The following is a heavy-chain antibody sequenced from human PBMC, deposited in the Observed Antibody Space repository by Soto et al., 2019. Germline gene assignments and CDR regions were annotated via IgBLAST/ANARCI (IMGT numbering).Heavy chain of an antibody. J-gene: IGHJ4*02. CDR3: ASYPNNCSSTSCQDY. CDR1: GGSFSGYY. D-gene: IGHD2-2*01. Sequence: SETLSLTCAVYGGSFSGYYWSWIRQPPGKGLEWIGEINHSGSTNYNPSLKSRVTISVDTSKNQFSLKLSSVTAADTAVYYCASYPNNCSSTSCQDYWGQGTLVTVSS. CDR2: INHSGST. V-gene: IGHV4-34*01.